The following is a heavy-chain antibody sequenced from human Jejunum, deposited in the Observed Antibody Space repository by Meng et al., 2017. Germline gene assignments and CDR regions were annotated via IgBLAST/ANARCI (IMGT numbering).Heavy chain of an antibody. Sequence: GESLKISCAASGFSFSNYAMSWVRQAPGKGLEWVSVISGSGFSTYYADSVKGRFSISRDVSKNTVFLQMNSLRAEDTAVYYCAKDYNSAGRAYYYYAMDVWGQGTMVTVSS. V-gene: IGHV3-23*01. CDR3: AKDYNSAGRAYYYYAMDV. D-gene: IGHD3-10*01. CDR2: ISGSGFST. CDR1: GFSFSNYA. J-gene: IGHJ6*02.